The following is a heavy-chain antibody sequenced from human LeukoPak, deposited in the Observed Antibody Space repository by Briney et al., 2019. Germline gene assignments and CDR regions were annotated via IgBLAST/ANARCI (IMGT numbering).Heavy chain of an antibody. Sequence: ASVKVSCKASGYTFTSYGISWVRQAPGRGLEWMGWISAYNGNTNYAQKLQGRVTMTTDTSTSTAYMELRSLRSDDTAVYYCARDIGYCSSTSCSSPHYWGQGTLVTVSS. CDR3: ARDIGYCSSTSCSSPHY. CDR1: GYTFTSYG. J-gene: IGHJ4*02. D-gene: IGHD2-2*01. CDR2: ISAYNGNT. V-gene: IGHV1-18*01.